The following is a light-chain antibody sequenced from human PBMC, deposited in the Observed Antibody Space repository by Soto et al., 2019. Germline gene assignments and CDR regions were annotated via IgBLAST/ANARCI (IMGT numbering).Light chain of an antibody. V-gene: IGLV2-14*01. CDR1: SIDVGGGNY. CDR2: YVT. Sequence: QSALTQPASVSGSPGQSITISCTGTSIDVGGGNYVSWYQKHPGKAPKLLIYYVTNRPSGLSYRFSGSKSGNTASLTISGLQADDEADYYCSSYTTTYTLIFGGGTKLTVL. J-gene: IGLJ2*01. CDR3: SSYTTTYTLI.